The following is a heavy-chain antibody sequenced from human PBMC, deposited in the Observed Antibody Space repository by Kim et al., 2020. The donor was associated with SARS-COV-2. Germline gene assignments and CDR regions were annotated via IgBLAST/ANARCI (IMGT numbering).Heavy chain of an antibody. CDR2: ST. J-gene: IGHJ4*02. Sequence: STYYNPPLKSRVTISVDTSKNQFSLKLSSVTAADTAVYYCARPTTVAGTPWGQGTLVTVSS. D-gene: IGHD6-19*01. V-gene: IGHV4-39*01. CDR3: ARPTTVAGTP.